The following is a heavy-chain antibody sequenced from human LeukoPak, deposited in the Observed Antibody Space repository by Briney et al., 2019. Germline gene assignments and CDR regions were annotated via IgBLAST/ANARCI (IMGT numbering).Heavy chain of an antibody. Sequence: PSETLSLTCTVSGYSISSGYYWGWIRQPPGKGLEWIGSIYHSGSTYYNPSLKSRVTISVDTSKNQFSLKLSSVTAADTAVYYCARMYDPIDYWGQGTLVTVSS. D-gene: IGHD3-3*01. J-gene: IGHJ4*02. CDR1: GYSISSGYY. CDR2: IYHSGST. V-gene: IGHV4-38-2*02. CDR3: ARMYDPIDY.